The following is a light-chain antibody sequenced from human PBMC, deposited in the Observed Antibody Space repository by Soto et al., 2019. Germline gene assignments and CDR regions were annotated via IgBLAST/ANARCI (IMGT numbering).Light chain of an antibody. CDR2: AAS. J-gene: IGKJ2*01. CDR1: QGISSY. CDR3: QQYYSYPRT. V-gene: IGKV1-8*01. Sequence: IRMTQSPSSLSASTGDRVTITCRASQGISSYLAWYQQKPGKAPKLLIYAASTLQSGVPSRFSGSGSGTDFTLTISCLQSEDFATYYCQQYYSYPRTFGQGTKLEIK.